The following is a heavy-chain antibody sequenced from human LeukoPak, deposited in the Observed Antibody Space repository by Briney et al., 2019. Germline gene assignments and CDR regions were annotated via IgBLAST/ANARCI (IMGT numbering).Heavy chain of an antibody. D-gene: IGHD3-16*02. J-gene: IGHJ4*02. V-gene: IGHV3-23*01. Sequence: GGSLRLSCAASGFTFSSYGMSWVRQAPGKGLEWVSAISGSGGSTYYADSVKGRFTISRDNSKNTLYLQMNSLRAEDTAVYYCAKDVSIMITFGGIIAWGQGTLVTVSS. CDR3: AKDVSIMITFGGIIA. CDR2: ISGSGGST. CDR1: GFTFSSYG.